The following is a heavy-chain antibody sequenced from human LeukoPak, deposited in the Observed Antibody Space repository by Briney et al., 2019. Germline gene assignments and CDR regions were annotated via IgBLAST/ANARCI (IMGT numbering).Heavy chain of an antibody. CDR1: GFTFSNYW. Sequence: GGSLSLFCAASGFTFSNYWIHWVRHAPGKGVVWVSRIDNAGSITVCAVSVKGRFTISRDNAENTLYLQMNSLRVEDTAVYYCIRSEFHAGSGNYYDYWGQGTLVTVSS. CDR2: IDNAGSIT. CDR3: IRSEFHAGSGNYYDY. V-gene: IGHV3-74*01. J-gene: IGHJ4*02. D-gene: IGHD3-22*01.